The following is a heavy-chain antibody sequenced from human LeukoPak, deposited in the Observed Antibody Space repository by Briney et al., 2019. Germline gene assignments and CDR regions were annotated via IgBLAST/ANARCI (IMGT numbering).Heavy chain of an antibody. V-gene: IGHV1-2*02. D-gene: IGHD3-22*01. Sequence: ASVKVSCKASGYTFTGYYMLWVRQAPGQGLEWMGWINPNSGGTNYAQKFQGRVTMTRDTSISTAYIELSRLRSDDTAVYYCARGGSYYYDSSGYYPPDFDYWGQGTLVTVSS. CDR1: GYTFTGYY. J-gene: IGHJ4*02. CDR2: INPNSGGT. CDR3: ARGGSYYYDSSGYYPPDFDY.